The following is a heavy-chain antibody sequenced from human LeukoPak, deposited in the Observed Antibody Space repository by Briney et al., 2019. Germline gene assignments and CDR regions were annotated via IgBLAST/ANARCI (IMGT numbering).Heavy chain of an antibody. D-gene: IGHD5-24*01. CDR3: ARERRDGYKVCFDY. Sequence: TSETLSLTCTVSGGSISSSSYYWGWIRQPPGKGLEWIGSIYYSGSTYYNPSLKSRVTISVDTSKNQFSLKLSSVTAADTAVYYCARERRDGYKVCFDYWGQGTLVTVSS. CDR1: GGSISSSSYY. V-gene: IGHV4-39*07. CDR2: IYYSGST. J-gene: IGHJ4*02.